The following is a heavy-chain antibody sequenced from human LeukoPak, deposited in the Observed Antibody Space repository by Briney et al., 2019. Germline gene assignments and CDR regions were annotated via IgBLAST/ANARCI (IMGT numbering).Heavy chain of an antibody. CDR1: GYSISSGYY. V-gene: IGHV4-38-2*01. D-gene: IGHD6-19*01. J-gene: IGHJ5*02. Sequence: SETLSLTCAVSGYSISSGYYWGWIRQPPGKGLEWIGSIYHSGSTYYNPSLKSRVTISVDTSKNQFSLKLSPVTAADTAVYYCARKGSGWYYGWFDPWGQGTLVTVSS. CDR3: ARKGSGWYYGWFDP. CDR2: IYHSGST.